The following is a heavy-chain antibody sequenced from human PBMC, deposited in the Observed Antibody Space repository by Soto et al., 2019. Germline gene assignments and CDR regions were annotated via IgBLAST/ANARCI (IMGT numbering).Heavy chain of an antibody. Sequence: GGSLRLSCAASGFTFSSYAMHWVRQAPGKGLEWVAVISYDGSNKYYADSVKGRFTISRDNSKNTLYLQMNSLRAEDTAVYYCARDTNDFWSGYPPYYYYGMDVWGQGTTVTVSS. D-gene: IGHD3-3*01. V-gene: IGHV3-30-3*01. J-gene: IGHJ6*02. CDR1: GFTFSSYA. CDR3: ARDTNDFWSGYPPYYYYGMDV. CDR2: ISYDGSNK.